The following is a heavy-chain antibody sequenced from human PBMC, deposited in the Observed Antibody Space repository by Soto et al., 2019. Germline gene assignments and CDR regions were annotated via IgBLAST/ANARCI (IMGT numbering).Heavy chain of an antibody. V-gene: IGHV3-23*01. D-gene: IGHD6-13*01. CDR1: GFTISTYG. J-gene: IGHJ4*02. CDR2: ISGGGGST. Sequence: EVQLLESGGGLVQPGGSLRLSCEASGFTISTYGMSWVRQAPGKGLEWVSGISGGGGSTYYTESVKGRFTISRDNSKNTLYLQMNSLRAEDTAVYYCAKVERYSSTLALRCGQGTLVTVSS. CDR3: AKVERYSSTLALR.